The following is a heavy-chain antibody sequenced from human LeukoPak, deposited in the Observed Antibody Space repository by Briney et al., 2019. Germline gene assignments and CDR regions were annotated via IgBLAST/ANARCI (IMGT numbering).Heavy chain of an antibody. D-gene: IGHD3-22*01. J-gene: IGHJ3*02. CDR2: ISWNSGSI. V-gene: IGHV3-9*01. Sequence: PGGSLRLSCAASGFTFDDYAMHWVRQAPGKGLEWVSGISWNSGSIGYADSVKGRFTISRDNAKNSLYLQMNSLRAEDTALYYCAKDFQDSSGFEAFDIWGQGTMVTVSS. CDR3: AKDFQDSSGFEAFDI. CDR1: GFTFDDYA.